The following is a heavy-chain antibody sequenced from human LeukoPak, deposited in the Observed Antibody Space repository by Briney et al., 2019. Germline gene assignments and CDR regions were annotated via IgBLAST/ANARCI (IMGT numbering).Heavy chain of an antibody. Sequence: GGSLRLSCAASGFTFSSYWMRWVRQAPGEGLEGVANIKQDGSEKYYVDSVKGRFTISRDNAKNSLYLQMNSLRAEDTAVYYCARMGYSGSYYADWFDPWGQGTLVTVSS. CDR1: GFTFSSYW. D-gene: IGHD1-26*01. CDR3: ARMGYSGSYYADWFDP. V-gene: IGHV3-7*01. CDR2: IKQDGSEK. J-gene: IGHJ5*02.